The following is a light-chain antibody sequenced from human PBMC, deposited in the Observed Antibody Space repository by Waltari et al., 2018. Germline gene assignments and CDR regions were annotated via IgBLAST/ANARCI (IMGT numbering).Light chain of an antibody. J-gene: IGLJ1*01. CDR3: CSNNEGHTHV. Sequence: QSALTQPASVSGSPGQSVTITCPGALGTSNLVSWYQQLPGTAPKRILYHSSERPSGTSIRFSGSRSGNTASLTISGLQSEDEADYYCCSNNEGHTHVFGTGTRVTVL. CDR1: LGTSNL. V-gene: IGLV2-23*01. CDR2: HSS.